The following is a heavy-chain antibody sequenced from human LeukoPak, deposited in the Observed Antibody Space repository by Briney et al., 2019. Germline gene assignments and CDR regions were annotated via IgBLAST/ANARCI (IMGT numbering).Heavy chain of an antibody. D-gene: IGHD1-26*01. Sequence: ASVKVSCKASGYIFTSYDINWVRQATGQRLEWMGWMNPNSGNTGYAQKFQGRVTITRDTTITTAYMELSSLRSEDTAMYYCARGNPHSGSYYLDYWGQGTLVTVSS. CDR3: ARGNPHSGSYYLDY. CDR1: GYIFTSYD. CDR2: MNPNSGNT. J-gene: IGHJ4*02. V-gene: IGHV1-8*03.